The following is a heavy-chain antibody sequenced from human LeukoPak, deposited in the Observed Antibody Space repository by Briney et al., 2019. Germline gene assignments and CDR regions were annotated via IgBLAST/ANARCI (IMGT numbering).Heavy chain of an antibody. D-gene: IGHD6-19*01. CDR2: IYYSGST. Sequence: SETLSLTCTVSGGSISSSSYYWGWIRRPPGKGLEWIGSIYYSGSTYYNPSLKSRVTISVDTSKNQLSLKLSSVTAADTAVYYCARTYSSGWATSWFDPWGQGTLVTVSS. J-gene: IGHJ5*02. CDR3: ARTYSSGWATSWFDP. CDR1: GGSISSSSYY. V-gene: IGHV4-39*01.